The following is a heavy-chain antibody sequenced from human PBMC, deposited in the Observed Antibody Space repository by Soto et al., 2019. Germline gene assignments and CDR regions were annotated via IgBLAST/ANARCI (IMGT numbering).Heavy chain of an antibody. CDR2: ISTYTGNT. CDR1: GYTFNTYG. Sequence: QVQLVQSGPELKKPGAAVRVSCKASGYTFNTYGLIWVRQAPGQGLEWMGWISTYTGNTDYPQRFQGRVTMDTDTSTSTAYLDLMSLTSEDTAVYYCVRDVSVSSGSFGGYWGQGTLVTVSS. CDR3: VRDVSVSSGSFGGY. J-gene: IGHJ4*02. D-gene: IGHD3-10*01. V-gene: IGHV1-18*01.